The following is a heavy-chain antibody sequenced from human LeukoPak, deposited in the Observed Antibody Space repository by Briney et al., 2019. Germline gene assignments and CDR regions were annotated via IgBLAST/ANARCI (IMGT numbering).Heavy chain of an antibody. CDR3: ARGPIAAAGDY. D-gene: IGHD6-13*01. CDR2: INANNGNT. J-gene: IGHJ4*02. V-gene: IGHV1-18*01. CDR1: GYTFTIYG. Sequence: ASVKVSFKASGYTFTIYGITWVRQAPGQGLEWMGWINANNGNTNYAQSLQGRVTMTRDTSTSTAYMELRSLRSDDTAVYYCARGPIAAAGDYWGQGTLVTVSS.